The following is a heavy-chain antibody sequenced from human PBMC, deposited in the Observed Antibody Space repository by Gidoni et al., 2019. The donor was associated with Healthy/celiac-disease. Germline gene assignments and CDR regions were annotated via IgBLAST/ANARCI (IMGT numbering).Heavy chain of an antibody. J-gene: IGHJ4*02. Sequence: EVQLVESGGGLVQPGGSLRLTCAASGFTFSSYSMNWVRQAPGKGLEWVSYISSSSSTIYYADSVKGRFTISRDNAKNSLYLQMNSLRDEDTAVYYCARERHIRGYWNYGYFDYWGQGTLVTVSS. CDR3: ARERHIRGYWNYGYFDY. CDR2: ISSSSSTI. CDR1: GFTFSSYS. D-gene: IGHD1-7*01. V-gene: IGHV3-48*02.